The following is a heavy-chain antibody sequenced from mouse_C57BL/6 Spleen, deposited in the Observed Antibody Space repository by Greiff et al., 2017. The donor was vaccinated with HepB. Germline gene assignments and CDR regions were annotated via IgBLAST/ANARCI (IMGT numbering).Heavy chain of an antibody. Sequence: VQLQQSGPELVKPGASVKISCKASGYSFTGYYMNWVKQSPEKSLEWIGEINPSTGGTTYNQKFKAKATLTVDKSSSTAYMQLKSLTSEDSAVYYCARRRATVADYWGQGTTLTVSS. CDR3: ARRRATVADY. J-gene: IGHJ2*01. D-gene: IGHD1-1*01. V-gene: IGHV1-42*01. CDR2: INPSTGGT. CDR1: GYSFTGYY.